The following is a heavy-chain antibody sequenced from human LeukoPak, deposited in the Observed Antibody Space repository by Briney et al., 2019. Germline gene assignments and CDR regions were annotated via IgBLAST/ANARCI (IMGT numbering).Heavy chain of an antibody. CDR3: ARGAGGSGYYYLLT. D-gene: IGHD3-10*01. Sequence: ASVKVSCKASGYTFISFDIIWVRQATGQGLEWVGWMNPNSADRGYAQKFRGRVTMTRSTSISTAYMELSSLRSEDSAVYYCARGAGGSGYYYLLTWGQGTLVTVSS. J-gene: IGHJ4*02. CDR2: MNPNSADR. V-gene: IGHV1-8*02. CDR1: GYTFISFD.